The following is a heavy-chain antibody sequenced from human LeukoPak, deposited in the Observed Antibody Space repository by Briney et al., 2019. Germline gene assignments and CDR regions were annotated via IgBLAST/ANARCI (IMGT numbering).Heavy chain of an antibody. CDR3: ASDSGYGTGRADAFDI. CDR1: GGTFSSYA. D-gene: IGHD5-12*01. CDR2: IIPIFGTA. Sequence: AASVKVSCKASGGTFSSYAISWVRQAPGQGLEWMGGIIPIFGTANYAQKFQGRVTITADESTSTAYMELSSLRSEDTAVYYCASDSGYGTGRADAFDIWGQGTMVTVSS. V-gene: IGHV1-69*01. J-gene: IGHJ3*02.